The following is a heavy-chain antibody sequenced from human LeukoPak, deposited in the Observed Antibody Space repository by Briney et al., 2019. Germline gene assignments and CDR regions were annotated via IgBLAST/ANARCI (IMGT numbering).Heavy chain of an antibody. J-gene: IGHJ4*02. D-gene: IGHD3-10*01. CDR2: VDPEDGET. CDR3: ARASLSELRGLINPPDC. Sequence: ASVKVSCKASGYTFTDYYMHWVQQAPGKGLEWMGRVDPEDGETIYAEKFQGRVTITADTSTDTAYMELSSLRSEDTAVYYCARASLSELRGLINPPDCWGQGTLVTVSS. CDR1: GYTFTDYY. V-gene: IGHV1-69-2*01.